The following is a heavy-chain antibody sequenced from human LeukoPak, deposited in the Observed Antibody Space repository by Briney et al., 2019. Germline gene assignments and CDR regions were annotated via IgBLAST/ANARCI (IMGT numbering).Heavy chain of an antibody. V-gene: IGHV4-39*01. CDR3: ATHRLIPPRTSYYPDV. Sequence: SETLSLTCTVSGGSVGSGSYYWGWVRQPPGKGLEWIGSMFYSGRTYYNPSLKSRVTISIDTSKNKFSLELNSVTTTDTAVYYCATHRLIPPRTSYYPDVSGKGTTVTVSS. CDR1: GGSVGSGSYY. CDR2: MFYSGRT. J-gene: IGHJ6*03. D-gene: IGHD2-2*02.